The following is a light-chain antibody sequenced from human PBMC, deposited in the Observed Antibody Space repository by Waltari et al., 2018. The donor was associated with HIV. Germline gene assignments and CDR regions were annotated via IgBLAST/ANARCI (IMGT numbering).Light chain of an antibody. J-gene: IGKJ2*01. Sequence: ELVLPQFTGTLSLSPRDRATLSCRVSQSVSNSYLTWYQQKPGPAPRLLIYGASSRPTGIPDRFSGSGSGTDFTLTISRLEPEDFAVYYCQQYGSSPWYTFGQGTKLEIK. CDR3: QQYGSSPWYT. CDR2: GAS. CDR1: QSVSNSY. V-gene: IGKV3-20*01.